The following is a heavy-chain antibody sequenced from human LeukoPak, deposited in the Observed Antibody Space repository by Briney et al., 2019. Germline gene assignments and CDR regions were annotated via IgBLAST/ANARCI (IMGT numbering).Heavy chain of an antibody. V-gene: IGHV4-39*02. CDR1: GGSISSSRYY. Sequence: SETLSLTCNVSGGSISSSRYYWGWIRQSPGKGLEWIGSIFYSGNTYYNPSLQSRVTISVDTSKNQFSLKLSSVTAADTALYYCARGRRPPLIPSAIYYYYHMDVWGKGTTVTVSS. D-gene: IGHD2-2*02. CDR2: IFYSGNT. J-gene: IGHJ6*03. CDR3: ARGRRPPLIPSAIYYYYHMDV.